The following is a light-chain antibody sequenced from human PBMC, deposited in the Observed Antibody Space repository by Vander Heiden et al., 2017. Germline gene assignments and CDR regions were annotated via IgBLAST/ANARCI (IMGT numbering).Light chain of an antibody. CDR2: GAS. Sequence: DIQLTQSPSFLSASVGDRVTITCRASQGISSYLAWYQQKPGKAPKLLIYGASTLQSGVPSRFSGSGSGTDFTLTISSLHPEDFATYYCQQLESYPITFGHGTKVHVK. CDR3: QQLESYPIT. V-gene: IGKV1-9*01. CDR1: QGISSY. J-gene: IGKJ3*01.